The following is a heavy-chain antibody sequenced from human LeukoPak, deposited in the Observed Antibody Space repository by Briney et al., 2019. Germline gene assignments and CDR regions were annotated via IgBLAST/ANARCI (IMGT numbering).Heavy chain of an antibody. V-gene: IGHV4-59*01. Sequence: SETLSLTCTVSGGSISSYYWSWIRHPPGKGLEWIGYIYYSGSTNYNPSLKSRVTISVDTSKNQFSLKLSSVTAADTAVYYCAREQESRYFDYWGQGTLVTVSS. CDR2: IYYSGST. CDR1: GGSISSYY. J-gene: IGHJ4*02. CDR3: AREQESRYFDY.